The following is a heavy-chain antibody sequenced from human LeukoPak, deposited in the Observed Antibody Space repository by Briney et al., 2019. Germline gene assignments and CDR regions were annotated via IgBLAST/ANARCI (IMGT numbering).Heavy chain of an antibody. CDR2: ISGGGGST. V-gene: IGHV3-23*01. Sequence: GGSLRLSCAASRFTFSSYAMSWVRQAPGKGLEWVSTISGGGGSTYYADSVKGRFTISRDNAKNSLYLQMNSLRAEDTALYYCAKDQESQAGGWFDPWGQGTLVTVSS. CDR3: AKDQESQAGGWFDP. CDR1: RFTFSSYA. D-gene: IGHD3-10*01. J-gene: IGHJ5*02.